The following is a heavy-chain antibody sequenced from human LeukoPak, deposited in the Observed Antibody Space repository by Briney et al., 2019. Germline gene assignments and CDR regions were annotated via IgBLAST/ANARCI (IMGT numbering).Heavy chain of an antibody. CDR2: ISSSSYI. CDR1: GFTFGDYA. CDR3: ASTEDS. V-gene: IGHV3-69-1*01. J-gene: IGHJ4*02. Sequence: GRSLRLSCTASGFTFGDYAMSWFRQAPGKGLEWVSSISSSSYIYYADSVKGRFTISRANAKNSLYLQMNSLRAEDTAVYYCASTEDSWGEGTLVTVSS.